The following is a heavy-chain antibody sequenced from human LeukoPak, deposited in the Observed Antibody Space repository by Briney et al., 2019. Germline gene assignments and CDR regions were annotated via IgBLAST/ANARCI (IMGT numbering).Heavy chain of an antibody. CDR2: IYTSGST. V-gene: IGHV4-4*07. Sequence: SETLSLTCTVSGGSISSYYWSWIRQPAGKGLEWIGRIYTSGSTNYNPSLKSRVTMSVDTSKNQFSLKLSSVTAADTAVYYCASRGDSSGQFDYWGQGTLVTVSS. D-gene: IGHD6-19*01. J-gene: IGHJ4*02. CDR3: ASRGDSSGQFDY. CDR1: GGSISSYY.